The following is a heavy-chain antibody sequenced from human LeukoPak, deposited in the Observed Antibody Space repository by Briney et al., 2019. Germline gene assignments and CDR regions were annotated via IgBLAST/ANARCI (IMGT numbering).Heavy chain of an antibody. D-gene: IGHD1-7*01. CDR3: ARASKLEGSLVDY. V-gene: IGHV4-31*03. Sequence: SETLSLTCTVSGGSISSGGYYWSWNRQHPGKGLEWIGYIYYSGSTYYNPSLKSRVTISVDTSKNQFSLKLSSVTAADTAVYYCARASKLEGSLVDYWGQGTLVTVSS. J-gene: IGHJ4*02. CDR1: GGSISSGGYY. CDR2: IYYSGST.